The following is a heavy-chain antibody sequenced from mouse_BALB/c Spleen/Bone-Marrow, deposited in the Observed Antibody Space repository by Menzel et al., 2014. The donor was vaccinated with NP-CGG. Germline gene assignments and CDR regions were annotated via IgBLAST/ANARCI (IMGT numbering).Heavy chain of an antibody. V-gene: IGHV7-3*02. D-gene: IGHD2-2*01. CDR2: IRNKANGYTT. Sequence: EVNVVESGGGLVQPGGSLRLSCATSGFTFTDYYMSWVRQPPGKALEWLGFIRNKANGYTTEYSASVKGRFTISRDNSQSILHLQMNTLRAEDSATYYCARDGYDDYWGQGTTLTVSS. CDR3: ARDGYDDY. J-gene: IGHJ2*01. CDR1: GFTFTDYY.